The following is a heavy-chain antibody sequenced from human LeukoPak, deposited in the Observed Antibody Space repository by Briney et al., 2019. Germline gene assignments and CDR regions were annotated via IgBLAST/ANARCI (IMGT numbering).Heavy chain of an antibody. D-gene: IGHD2-2*01. Sequence: ASVKVSCKVSGYTLTELSMHWVRQAPGQGLEWMGWINTNTGNPTYAQGFTGRFVFSLDTSVSTAYLQISSLKAEDTAVYYCARDRSIDYWGQGTLVTVSS. CDR2: INTNTGNP. CDR1: GYTLTELS. J-gene: IGHJ4*02. V-gene: IGHV7-4-1*02. CDR3: ARDRSIDY.